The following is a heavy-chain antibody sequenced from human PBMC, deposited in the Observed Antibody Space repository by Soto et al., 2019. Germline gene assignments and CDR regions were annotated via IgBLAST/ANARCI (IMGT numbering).Heavy chain of an antibody. CDR2: IYSNGNT. Sequence: QVQLQESGPGLVKPSETLSLTCTVSGGSISNHYWSWIRQPPGKGLEWIGYIYSNGNTNYNPSLKSRVTMSVDTSQNPFSLKLSSVTAADTAVYYCARSNWYSEYWGQGTLVTVSS. CDR3: ARSNWYSEY. CDR1: GGSISNHY. J-gene: IGHJ4*02. D-gene: IGHD7-27*01. V-gene: IGHV4-59*11.